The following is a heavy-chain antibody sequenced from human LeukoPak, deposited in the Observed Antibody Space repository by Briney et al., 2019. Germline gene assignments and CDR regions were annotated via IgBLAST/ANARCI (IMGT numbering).Heavy chain of an antibody. D-gene: IGHD3-10*01. CDR3: ATLLLVCEACHNDY. V-gene: IGHV3-21*03. J-gene: IGHJ4*02. CDR2: ISSSSTYI. CDR1: GFTFSSYT. Sequence: PGGSLRLSCAASGFTFSSYTMNWVRQAPGKGLEWVSSISSSSTYINYADSVKGRFTISRDNAKNSLYLQMNSLRAEDTAVYYCATLLLVCEACHNDYWGQGTLVTVSS.